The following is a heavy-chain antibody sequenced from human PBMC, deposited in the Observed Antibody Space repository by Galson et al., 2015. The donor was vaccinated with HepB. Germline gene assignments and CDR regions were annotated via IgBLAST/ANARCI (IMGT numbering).Heavy chain of an antibody. CDR1: GYSFTSYW. Sequence: QSGAEVKKPGESLKISCTGSGYSFTSYWIGWVRQMPGKGLEWMGIIYPGDSDTRYSPSFQGQVTISADKSISTAYLQWSSLKASDTAMYYCARHPGTSWLRYGDYNEGWYFDLWGRGTLVTVSS. V-gene: IGHV5-51*01. D-gene: IGHD4-17*01. CDR2: IYPGDSDT. CDR3: ARHPGTSWLRYGDYNEGWYFDL. J-gene: IGHJ2*01.